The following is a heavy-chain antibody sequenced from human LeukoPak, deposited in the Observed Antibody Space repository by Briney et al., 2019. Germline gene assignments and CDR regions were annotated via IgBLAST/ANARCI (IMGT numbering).Heavy chain of an antibody. J-gene: IGHJ4*02. D-gene: IGHD6-13*01. V-gene: IGHV3-21*01. Sequence: GGSLRLSCAASGFTFSSYSMNRVRQAPGKGLEWVSSISSSSSYIYYADSVKGRFTISRDNAKNSLYLQMNSLRAEDTAVYYCARNRGYSSSWWEFDYWGQGTLVTVSS. CDR3: ARNRGYSSSWWEFDY. CDR1: GFTFSSYS. CDR2: ISSSSSYI.